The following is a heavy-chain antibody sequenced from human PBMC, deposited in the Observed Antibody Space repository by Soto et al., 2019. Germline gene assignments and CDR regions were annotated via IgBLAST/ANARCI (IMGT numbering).Heavy chain of an antibody. CDR1: GFTFDDYA. Sequence: EVQLVESGGGLVQPGRSLRLSCAASGFTFDDYAMHWVRQAPGKGLEWVSGISWNSGSIGYADSVKGRFTISRDNAKNSLYLQMNSLRDEDTALYYCAKEYSSLGYYYYYMDVWGKGTTVTVSS. CDR3: AKEYSSLGYYYYYMDV. D-gene: IGHD6-6*01. V-gene: IGHV3-9*01. CDR2: ISWNSGSI. J-gene: IGHJ6*03.